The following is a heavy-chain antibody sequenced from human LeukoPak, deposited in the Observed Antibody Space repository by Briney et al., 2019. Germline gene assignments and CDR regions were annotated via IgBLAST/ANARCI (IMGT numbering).Heavy chain of an antibody. Sequence: SETLSLTXAVSGYSISSGYYWGWIRQPPGKGLEWIGSIYHSGSTYYNPSLKSRVTISVDTSKNQFSLKLSSVTAADTAVYYCASTVVVVPAASPGVHYYYMDVWGKGTTVTVSS. CDR1: GYSISSGYY. D-gene: IGHD2-2*01. V-gene: IGHV4-38-2*01. CDR3: ASTVVVVPAASPGVHYYYMDV. J-gene: IGHJ6*03. CDR2: IYHSGST.